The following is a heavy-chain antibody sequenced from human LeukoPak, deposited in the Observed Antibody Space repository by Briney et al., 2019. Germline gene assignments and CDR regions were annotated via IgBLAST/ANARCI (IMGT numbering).Heavy chain of an antibody. V-gene: IGHV4-59*01. CDR2: INYSGST. J-gene: IGHJ4*02. CDR1: GGSISGYY. CDR3: AREARLGSSGYYYVYYFDY. Sequence: PSETLSLTCTVSGGSISGYYWSWIRQPPGKGLEWIGYINYSGSTNYNPSLKSRVTISVDTSKNQFSLKLSSVTAADTAVFYCAREARLGSSGYYYVYYFDYWGQGTLVTVSS. D-gene: IGHD3-22*01.